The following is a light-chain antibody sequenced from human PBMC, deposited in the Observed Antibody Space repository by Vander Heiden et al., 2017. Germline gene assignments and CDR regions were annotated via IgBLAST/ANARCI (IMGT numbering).Light chain of an antibody. CDR1: QSISSW. CDR3: QQDNSSSYT. CDR2: KAS. J-gene: IGKJ2*01. V-gene: IGKV1-5*03. Sequence: DIQMTQSPSTLSASVGDRVTITCRASQSISSWLAWYQQKPGKAPKLLIYKASSLESGVPSRFRGSGSGTEFTLTISSLQPDDFATYYCQQDNSSSYTFGQGTKMDIK.